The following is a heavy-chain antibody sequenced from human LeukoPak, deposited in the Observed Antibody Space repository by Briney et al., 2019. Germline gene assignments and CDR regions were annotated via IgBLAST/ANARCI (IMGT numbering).Heavy chain of an antibody. CDR3: AGPRHYYDSSGYFKYYFDY. CDR1: GGSFSGYY. CDR2: INHSGST. J-gene: IGHJ4*02. V-gene: IGHV4-34*01. D-gene: IGHD3-22*01. Sequence: SETLSLTCAVYGGSFSGYYWSWIRQPPGKGLEWIGEINHSGSTNYNPSLKSRVTISVDTSKNQFSLKLSSVTAADTAVYYCAGPRHYYDSSGYFKYYFDYWGQGTLVTVSS.